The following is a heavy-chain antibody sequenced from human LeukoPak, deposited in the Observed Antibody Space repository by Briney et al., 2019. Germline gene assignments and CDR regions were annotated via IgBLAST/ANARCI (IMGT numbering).Heavy chain of an antibody. D-gene: IGHD1-26*01. Sequence: SETLSLTCDVYGGSFSGYYWSWIGQPPEKGLEWIGEINHSGSTNYNPSLKSRATISVDTSKNQFSLKLSSVTAADTAVYYCARGRYGAFDYWGQGTLVTVSS. J-gene: IGHJ4*02. CDR1: GGSFSGYY. V-gene: IGHV4-34*01. CDR2: INHSGST. CDR3: ARGRYGAFDY.